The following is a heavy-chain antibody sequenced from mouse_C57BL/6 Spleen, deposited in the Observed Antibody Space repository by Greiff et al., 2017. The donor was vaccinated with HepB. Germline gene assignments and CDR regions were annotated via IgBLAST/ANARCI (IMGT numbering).Heavy chain of an antibody. V-gene: IGHV1-55*01. Sequence: VQLQQPGAELVKPGASVKMSCKASGYTFTSYWITWVKQRPAQGLEWIGDIYPGSGSTNYNEKFKSKATLTVDTSSSTAYMQLSSLTSEDSAVYYCASSSTVVADYFDYWGQGTTLTVSS. CDR1: GYTFTSYW. CDR2: IYPGSGST. D-gene: IGHD1-1*01. J-gene: IGHJ2*01. CDR3: ASSSTVVADYFDY.